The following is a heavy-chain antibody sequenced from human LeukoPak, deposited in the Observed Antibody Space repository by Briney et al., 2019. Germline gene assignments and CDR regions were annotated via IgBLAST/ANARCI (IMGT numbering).Heavy chain of an antibody. CDR1: GFSLSTSGVG. J-gene: IGHJ4*02. Sequence: SGPTLVKPTQTLTLTCTFSGFSLSTSGVGVNWIRQPPGKALEWLAVIYWDDDQRYSPSLKSRLTITKDTSKNQVVLIMTNMDPVDTATYHCAHSDGIITKPPLFDYWGQGTLVTVSS. V-gene: IGHV2-5*02. CDR2: IYWDDDQ. CDR3: AHSDGIITKPPLFDY. D-gene: IGHD1-26*01.